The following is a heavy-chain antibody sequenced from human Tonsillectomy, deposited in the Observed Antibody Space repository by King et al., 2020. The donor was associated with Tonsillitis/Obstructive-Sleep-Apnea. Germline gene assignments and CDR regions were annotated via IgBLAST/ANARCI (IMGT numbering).Heavy chain of an antibody. V-gene: IGHV3-48*03. Sequence: VQLVESGGGLVQPGGSLRLSCAASGFTFSSYEMNWVRQAPGKGLEWVSYITGSGTTIYYADSVKGRFSISRDNAKNLLYLQMNSLRAEDTAVYYCASDAPGNAPFVQHWGQGTLVTVSS. CDR3: ASDAPGNAPFVQH. CDR2: ITGSGTTI. D-gene: IGHD3-10*01. J-gene: IGHJ1*01. CDR1: GFTFSSYE.